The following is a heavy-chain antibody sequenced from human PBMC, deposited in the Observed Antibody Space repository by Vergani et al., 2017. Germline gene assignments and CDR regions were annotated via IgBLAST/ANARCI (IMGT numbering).Heavy chain of an antibody. D-gene: IGHD3-22*01. CDR3: AKDLVLAPYYYDRNPVRYFDY. V-gene: IGHV3-23*01. CDR1: GFTFSSYA. J-gene: IGHJ4*02. Sequence: EVQLLESGGGLVQPGGSLRLSCAASGFTFSSYAMSWVRQAPGKGLEWVSAISGSGGSTYYADSVKGRFTISRDNSKNTLYLQMNSLRAVDTAVYYCAKDLVLAPYYYDRNPVRYFDYWGQGTLVTVSS. CDR2: ISGSGGST.